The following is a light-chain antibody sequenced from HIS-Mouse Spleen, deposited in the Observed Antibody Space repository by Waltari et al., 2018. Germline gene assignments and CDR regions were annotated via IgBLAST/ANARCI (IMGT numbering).Light chain of an antibody. CDR1: SSDVGGYNY. CDR3: SLYTSSSFNVV. J-gene: IGLJ2*01. V-gene: IGLV2-14*03. CDR2: DVS. Sequence: QSALTQPASVSGSPGQSITISCTGTSSDVGGYNYVSWYQQHPGKAPKPMIYDVSNRPSGVSNRFSGSQSGNTASLTISGLQAEDEADYYCSLYTSSSFNVVFGGGTKLTVL.